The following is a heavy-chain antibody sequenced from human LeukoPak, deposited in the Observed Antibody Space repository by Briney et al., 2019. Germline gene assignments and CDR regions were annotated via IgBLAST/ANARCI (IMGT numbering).Heavy chain of an antibody. Sequence: GGSLRLSCAASGFTFSNYAMSWVRQAPGKGLEWVSAISGNGDITYYTDSVKGRFTISRDNSKNTLYLRMNSLRAEDTAIYYCAKVTGGDMITYGGLDYWGQGTLVTVSS. V-gene: IGHV3-23*01. CDR3: AKVTGGDMITYGGLDY. D-gene: IGHD3-16*01. CDR2: ISGNGDIT. J-gene: IGHJ4*02. CDR1: GFTFSNYA.